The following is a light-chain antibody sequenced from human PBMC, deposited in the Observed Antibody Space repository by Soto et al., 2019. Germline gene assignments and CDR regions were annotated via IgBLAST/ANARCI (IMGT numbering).Light chain of an antibody. CDR3: QQYKNWPTLT. CDR1: QSVSSN. CDR2: GAS. J-gene: IGKJ4*01. V-gene: IGKV3-15*01. Sequence: IVITQSSATQSVRPRASDTLSRRASQSVSSNLAWYQQKPGQAPRLIIYGASTRATGIPARFSGSVSGTEFTLTISSLQSEDFAVYYGQQYKNWPTLTFGGGTKVDIK.